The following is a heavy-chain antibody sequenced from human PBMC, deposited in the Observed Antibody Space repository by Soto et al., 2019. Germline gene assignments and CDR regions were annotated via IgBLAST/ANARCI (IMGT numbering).Heavy chain of an antibody. CDR1: GYRFTSYW. Sequence: GESLKISCKGSGYRFTSYWIGWVRQMPGKGLEWMGIIYLGDSDTRYSPSFQGQVTISADKSINTVYLQWSSLKASDTATYYCARLGFDYDFLSGYYNVHHYYGIDVWGQGTTVTVSS. CDR2: IYLGDSDT. V-gene: IGHV5-51*01. J-gene: IGHJ6*02. CDR3: ARLGFDYDFLSGYYNVHHYYGIDV. D-gene: IGHD3-3*01.